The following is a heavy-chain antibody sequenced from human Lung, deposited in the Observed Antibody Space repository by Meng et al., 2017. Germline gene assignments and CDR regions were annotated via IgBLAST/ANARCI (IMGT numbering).Heavy chain of an antibody. Sequence: EVQLVESGGGLVKPGGFLRLSCAASGFTFSSYSMNWVRQAPGKGLEWVSSISSSSAYADSVKGRFTISRDNAKNSLYLQMNSLRAEDTAVYYCARGRVLVAATPSDYWGQGTLVTVSS. J-gene: IGHJ4*02. CDR3: ARGRVLVAATPSDY. CDR1: GFTFSSYS. D-gene: IGHD2-15*01. CDR2: ISSSSA. V-gene: IGHV3-21*01.